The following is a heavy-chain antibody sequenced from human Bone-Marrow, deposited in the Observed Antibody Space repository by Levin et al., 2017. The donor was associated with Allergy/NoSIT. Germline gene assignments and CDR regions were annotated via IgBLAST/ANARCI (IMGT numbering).Heavy chain of an antibody. V-gene: IGHV3-30*04. Sequence: GESLKISCAASGFTFSSYAMHWVRQAPGKGLEWVAVISYDGSNKYYADSVKGRFTISRDNSKNTLYLQMNSLRAEDTAVYYCARGWEGSIAARQGPDYWGQGTLVTVSS. D-gene: IGHD6-6*01. CDR3: ARGWEGSIAARQGPDY. CDR2: ISYDGSNK. CDR1: GFTFSSYA. J-gene: IGHJ4*02.